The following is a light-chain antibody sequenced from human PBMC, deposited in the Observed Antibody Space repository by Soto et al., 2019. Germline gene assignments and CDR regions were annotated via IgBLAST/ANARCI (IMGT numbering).Light chain of an antibody. J-gene: IGKJ1*01. CDR2: KVS. Sequence: DVVMPQSPLSLPVTLGQPASISCRSSQSLVYSDGHTYLNWFQQRPGQSPRRLIYKVSNRDSGVPDRFSGSGSGTDFTLKISRVEAEDVGVYYCMQGTHWPRTFGQGTKVEIK. V-gene: IGKV2-30*01. CDR1: QSLVYSDGHTY. CDR3: MQGTHWPRT.